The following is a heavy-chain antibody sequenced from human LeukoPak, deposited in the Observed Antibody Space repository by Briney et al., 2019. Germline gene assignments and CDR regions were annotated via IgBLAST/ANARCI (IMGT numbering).Heavy chain of an antibody. V-gene: IGHV4-59*01. CDR3: ARGVPMIWYMDV. D-gene: IGHD3/OR15-3a*01. Sequence: SETLSLTCTVSGGSMRSYFWTWIRQPPGKGLEWIGYIYYSGATNCNPSLKSRVTISVDTSKNQFSLNLNSVTAADTAVYYCARGVPMIWYMDVWGKGTTVTVSS. CDR2: IYYSGAT. CDR1: GGSMRSYF. J-gene: IGHJ6*03.